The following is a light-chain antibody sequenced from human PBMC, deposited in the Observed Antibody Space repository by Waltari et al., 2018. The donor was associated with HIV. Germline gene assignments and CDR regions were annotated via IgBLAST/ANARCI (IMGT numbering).Light chain of an antibody. CDR1: SRDGGVFKL. V-gene: IGLV2-23*01. J-gene: IGLJ2*01. Sequence: QSALTQPASVSGSPGQAIPISCTGTSRDGGVFKLVSWYQQYPGKAPKLMIYEGSKRPSGVSNRFSGSKSGNTASLTISGLQTEDEADYYCCSYAGSFVVFGGGTKLTVL. CDR3: CSYAGSFVV. CDR2: EGS.